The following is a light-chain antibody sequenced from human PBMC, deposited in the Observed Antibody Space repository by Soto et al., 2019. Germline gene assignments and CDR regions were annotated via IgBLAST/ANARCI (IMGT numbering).Light chain of an antibody. CDR3: AAWDDSLNGIYV. J-gene: IGLJ1*01. V-gene: IGLV1-44*01. CDR1: SSNIGSNN. CDR2: GSD. Sequence: QSVLTQPPSASGTPGQRVTISCSGSSSNIGSNNVNWYLQLPGTATKLLIYGSDQRPSGVPGRFSAAKSGTSASLAISGLQSEDEADYYCAAWDDSLNGIYVFGTGTKLTVL.